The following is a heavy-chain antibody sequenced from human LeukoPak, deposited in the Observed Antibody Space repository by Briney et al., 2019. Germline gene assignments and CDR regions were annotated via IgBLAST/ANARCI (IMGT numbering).Heavy chain of an antibody. Sequence: GGSLGLSCAASGFSFNESYMTWNRQAPGKGLEWVAYISGRGFSMYYADSVKGRFTISRDNARNSLYLNMSSLRADDTAVYYCARGKRRFDYWGQGTLVTVSS. CDR2: ISGRGFSM. V-gene: IGHV3-11*01. CDR3: ARGKRRFDY. J-gene: IGHJ4*02. CDR1: GFSFNESY.